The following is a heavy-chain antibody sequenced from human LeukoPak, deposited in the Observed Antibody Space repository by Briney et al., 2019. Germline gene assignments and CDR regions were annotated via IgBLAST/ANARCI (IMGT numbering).Heavy chain of an antibody. V-gene: IGHV3-64*01. CDR1: GFTFSSYA. D-gene: IGHD1-1*01. CDR2: IIGNGCST. CDR3: ARVNDPGYYYYYMDV. Sequence: GGSLRLSCAASGFTFSSYAMHWVRQAPGKGLEYVSAIIGNGCSTYYANSVKGRFTISRDNSKNKLYLHMGSLRVEDMVVYYCARVNDPGYYYYYMDVWGKGTTVAVSS. J-gene: IGHJ6*03.